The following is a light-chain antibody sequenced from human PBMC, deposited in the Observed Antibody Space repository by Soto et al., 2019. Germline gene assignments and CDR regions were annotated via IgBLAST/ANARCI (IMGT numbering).Light chain of an antibody. CDR3: AAWDDSLSVHNYV. CDR1: SSNIGSNY. CDR2: RNN. V-gene: IGLV1-47*01. J-gene: IGLJ1*01. Sequence: QSALTQPPSASGTPGQRVTISCSGSSSNIGSNYVYWYQQLPGTAPKLLIYRNNQRPSGVPDRFSGSKSGTSASLAISGLRSEDEADYYCAAWDDSLSVHNYVLGTGTKVT.